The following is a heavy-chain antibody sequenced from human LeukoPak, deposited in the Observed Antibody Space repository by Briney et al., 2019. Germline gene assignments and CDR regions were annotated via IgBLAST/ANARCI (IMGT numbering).Heavy chain of an antibody. Sequence: SETLSLTCTVSGGSINNYFWYWIRQPPGKGLEWIGYTSHSGGTNYNPSLKSRVTMSLDTSKNQFSLNLGSVTAADTAVYYCARLPGMTTVDYYYYYMDVWGKGTTVTVSS. CDR2: TSHSGGT. D-gene: IGHD4-11*01. J-gene: IGHJ6*03. CDR3: ARLPGMTTVDYYYYYMDV. CDR1: GGSINNYF. V-gene: IGHV4-59*01.